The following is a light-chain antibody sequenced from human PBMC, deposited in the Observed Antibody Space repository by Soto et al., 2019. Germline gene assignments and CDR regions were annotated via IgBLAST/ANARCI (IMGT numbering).Light chain of an antibody. Sequence: QATQAPSGLCAPLRDRANMCYRARQGIHNYLAWYQHKPGKVPRLLIYAASALQSGVPSRFSASGSGTDFTLTISSLQPEDIGTDYCQQYNGAPWTFGQGTTVDIK. CDR3: QQYNGAPWT. V-gene: IGKV1-27*01. CDR2: AAS. J-gene: IGKJ1*01. CDR1: QGIHNY.